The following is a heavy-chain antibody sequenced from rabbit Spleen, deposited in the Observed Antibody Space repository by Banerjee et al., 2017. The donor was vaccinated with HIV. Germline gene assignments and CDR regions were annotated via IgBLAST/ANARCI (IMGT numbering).Heavy chain of an antibody. CDR2: IYIGINGDT. D-gene: IGHD5-1*01. CDR3: ARDLIWSGNL. CDR1: GFSFSNGYV. J-gene: IGHJ4*01. Sequence: QEQLEESGGDLVKPEGSLTLTCKASGFSFSNGYVMCWVRQAPGKGLEWIACIYIGINGDTWYTSWAEGRFTISKTSSTTVTLQMTSLTAADTATYFCARDLIWSGNLWGQGTLVTVS. V-gene: IGHV1S45*01.